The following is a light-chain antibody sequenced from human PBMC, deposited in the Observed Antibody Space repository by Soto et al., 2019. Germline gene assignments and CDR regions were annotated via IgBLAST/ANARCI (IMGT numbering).Light chain of an antibody. J-gene: IGLJ2*01. CDR1: SSNIGAGYD. V-gene: IGLV1-40*01. CDR2: GNS. CDR3: QSYDSSLSGVV. Sequence: QAVVTQPPSVSGAPGQRVTISCTGSSSNIGAGYDVHWYQQLPGTAPKLLIYGNSNRPSGVPDRFSGSKSGTSASLAITGLQAEDEADYYCQSYDSSLSGVVFGGGTNVTVL.